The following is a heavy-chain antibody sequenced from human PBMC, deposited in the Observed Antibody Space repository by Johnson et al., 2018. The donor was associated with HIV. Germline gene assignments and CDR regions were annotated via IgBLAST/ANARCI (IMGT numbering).Heavy chain of an antibody. J-gene: IGHJ3*02. CDR3: AKDLLSSSWFHDAFDI. CDR2: ISYDGSNK. D-gene: IGHD6-13*01. V-gene: IGHV3-30*04. Sequence: GLEWVAVISYDGSNKYYADSVKGRFTISRDNSKNTLYLQMNSLRAEDTAVYYCAKDLLSSSWFHDAFDIWGQGTMVTVSS.